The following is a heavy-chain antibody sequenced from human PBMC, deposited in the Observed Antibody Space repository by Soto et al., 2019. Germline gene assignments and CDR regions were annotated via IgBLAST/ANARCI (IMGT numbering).Heavy chain of an antibody. V-gene: IGHV3-30*18. CDR3: AKDRLEYYYDSSGFDY. J-gene: IGHJ4*02. CDR1: GFTFSSYC. CDR2: ISYDGSNK. D-gene: IGHD3-22*01. Sequence: QVQLVESGGGVVQPGRSLRLSCAASGFTFSSYCMHWVRQAPGKGLEWVAVISYDGSNKYYADSVKGRFIISRDNSKNTLYLQMNSLRAEDTAVYYCAKDRLEYYYDSSGFDYWGQGTLVTVSS.